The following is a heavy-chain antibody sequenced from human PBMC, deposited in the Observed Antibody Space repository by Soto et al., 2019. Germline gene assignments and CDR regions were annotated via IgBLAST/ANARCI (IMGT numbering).Heavy chain of an antibody. D-gene: IGHD3-10*01. J-gene: IGHJ6*02. Sequence: SETLSLTCTVSGGSISTSSYYWGWIRQPPGKWLEWIGNIYYSGTTYYNPSLKSRVTISVDTSKNQFSLWLSSVTAADTAVYYGARPNKTMGNGYDGMDVWGQGTTVT. CDR2: IYYSGTT. CDR1: GGSISTSSYY. V-gene: IGHV4-39*01. CDR3: ARPNKTMGNGYDGMDV.